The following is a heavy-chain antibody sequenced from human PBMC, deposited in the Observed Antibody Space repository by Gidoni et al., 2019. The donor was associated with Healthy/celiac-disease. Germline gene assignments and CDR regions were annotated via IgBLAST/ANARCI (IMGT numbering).Heavy chain of an antibody. D-gene: IGHD4-17*01. CDR1: GFTFDDYA. CDR2: ISWNSGSI. CDR3: AKDFSSGDYGY. Sequence: EVQLVESGGGLVQPGRSLRLSCAASGFTFDDYAMHWVRQAPGKGLEWVSGISWNSGSIGYADSVKGRFTISRDNAKNSLYLQMNSLRAEDTALYYCAKDFSSGDYGYWGQGTLVTVSS. J-gene: IGHJ4*02. V-gene: IGHV3-9*01.